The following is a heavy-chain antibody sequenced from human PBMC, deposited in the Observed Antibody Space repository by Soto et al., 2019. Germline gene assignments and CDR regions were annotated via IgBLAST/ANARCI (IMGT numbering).Heavy chain of an antibody. CDR3: ARDKGGYYGSGSYVAFDI. D-gene: IGHD3-10*01. CDR1: GGSISSGGYY. V-gene: IGHV4-31*03. CDR2: IYYSGST. Sequence: SETLSLTCTVSGGSISSGGYYWSWIRQHPGKALEWIGYIYYSGSTYYNPSLKSRVTISVDTSKNQFSLKLSSVTAADTAVYYCARDKGGYYGSGSYVAFDIWGQGTMVTVSS. J-gene: IGHJ3*02.